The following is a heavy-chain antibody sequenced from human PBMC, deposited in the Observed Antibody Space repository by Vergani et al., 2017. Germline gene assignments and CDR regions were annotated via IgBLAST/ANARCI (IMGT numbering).Heavy chain of an antibody. Sequence: QLQLQESGPGLVKPSETLSLTCTVSGCSISSSSYYWGWIRQPPGKGLEWIVSIYYSGSTYYNPSLKSRVTISVDTSKNQFSLKLSSVTAADTAVYYCASSCSGGSCSNYYYYGMYVWGQGTLVTVSS. CDR1: GCSISSSSYY. CDR2: IYYSGST. D-gene: IGHD2-15*01. CDR3: ASSCSGGSCSNYYYYGMYV. J-gene: IGHJ6*02. V-gene: IGHV4-39*01.